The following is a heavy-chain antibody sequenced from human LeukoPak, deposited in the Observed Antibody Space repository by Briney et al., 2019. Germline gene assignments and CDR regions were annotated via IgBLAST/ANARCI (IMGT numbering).Heavy chain of an antibody. J-gene: IGHJ4*02. D-gene: IGHD4-17*01. CDR1: GFTVRSNY. CDR2: IYGGGSV. V-gene: IGHV3-53*01. Sequence: GGSLRLSCAASGFTVRSNYMSWVRQAPGKGLEWVSIIYGGGSVFYADSVKGRFTISRDNAKNSLYLQMNSLRAEDTAVYYCAKGRTTTVRFLIDYWGQGTLVTVSS. CDR3: AKGRTTTVRFLIDY.